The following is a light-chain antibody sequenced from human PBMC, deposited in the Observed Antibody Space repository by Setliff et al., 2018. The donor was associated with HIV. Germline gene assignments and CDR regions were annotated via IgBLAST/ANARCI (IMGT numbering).Light chain of an antibody. Sequence: QSVLAQPASVSGSPGHSITISCTGTSSDIGEYDYVSWYQQHPGKAPKLILYADTYRPSGVSNRFSGSKSGNTASLTISGLQAEDEADYYCSSHRDTHTLEVFGTGTKVTVL. J-gene: IGLJ1*01. CDR3: SSHRDTHTLEV. CDR2: ADT. CDR1: SSDIGEYDY. V-gene: IGLV2-14*03.